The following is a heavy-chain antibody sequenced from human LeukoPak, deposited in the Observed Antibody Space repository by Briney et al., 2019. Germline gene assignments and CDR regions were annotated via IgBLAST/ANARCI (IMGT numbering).Heavy chain of an antibody. V-gene: IGHV3-13*05. D-gene: IGHD1-1*01. Sequence: QPGGSLRLSCAASGFIFSNSDMHWVRQSAGKALVWVSTIGAQSDPFYPDSVRGRFIISRDNAKNSLYLQMSSLRAGDTGIYYCATGKRPPPYTTDAWYFALWGRGTLVTVSS. CDR2: IGAQSDP. CDR1: GFIFSNSD. CDR3: ATGKRPPPYTTDAWYFAL. J-gene: IGHJ2*01.